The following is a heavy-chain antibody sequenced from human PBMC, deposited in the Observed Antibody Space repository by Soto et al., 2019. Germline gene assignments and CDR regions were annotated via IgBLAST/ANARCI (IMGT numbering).Heavy chain of an antibody. J-gene: IGHJ5*02. CDR1: GYTFTSYG. D-gene: IGHD6-6*01. CDR3: ARDPVLILSARPGRNNWFDP. Sequence: QVQLVQSGAEVKKPGASVKVSCKASGYTFTSYGISWVRQAPGQGLEWMGWISAYNGNTNYAQKLQGRVTMTTDTSMSNVYIELKGLRSDDKAVYYYARDPVLILSARPGRNNWFDPWGQGTLVTVSS. V-gene: IGHV1-18*04. CDR2: ISAYNGNT.